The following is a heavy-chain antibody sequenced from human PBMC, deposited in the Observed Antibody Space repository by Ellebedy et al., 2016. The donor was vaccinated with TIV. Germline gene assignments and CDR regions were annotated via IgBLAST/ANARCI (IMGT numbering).Heavy chain of an antibody. V-gene: IGHV2-70*11. CDR1: GFSLSTSGMC. Sequence: SGPTLVKPTQTLTLTCTFSGFSLSTSGMCVSWIRQPPGKALEWLARIDWDDDKYYSPSLRTRLSISKDTSKNQVVLTMTNMDPVDTATYYCARLEIDTMKGYFDPWGQGTLVTVSS. CDR3: ARLEIDTMKGYFDP. J-gene: IGHJ5*02. CDR2: IDWDDDK. D-gene: IGHD5-12*01.